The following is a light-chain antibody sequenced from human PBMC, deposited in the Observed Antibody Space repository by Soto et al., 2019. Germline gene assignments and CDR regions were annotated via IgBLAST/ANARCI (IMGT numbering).Light chain of an antibody. CDR1: QSVSSN. Sequence: EIVMTQSPATLSVSPGERATLSCRASQSVSSNLAWYQQKPGQAPRLLIYGASTRATGIPARFSGSGSGTEFTLTISSLQSEDFATYYCQQRLTFGQGTKVEIK. V-gene: IGKV3-15*01. CDR2: GAS. J-gene: IGKJ1*01. CDR3: QQRLT.